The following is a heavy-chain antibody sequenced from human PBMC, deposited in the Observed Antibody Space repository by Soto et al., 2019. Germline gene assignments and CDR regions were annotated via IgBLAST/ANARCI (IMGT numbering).Heavy chain of an antibody. CDR2: IIPIFGTA. CDR1: GGTFSSYA. J-gene: IGHJ6*02. V-gene: IGHV1-69*06. Sequence: GPPVKVSCKASGGTFSSYAISWVRQAPGQGLEWMGGIIPIFGTANYAQKFQGRVTITADKSTSTAYMELSSLRSEDTAVYYCARCQYCSSTSCYPPHCYYGMDVWGQGTTVTVSS. D-gene: IGHD2-2*01. CDR3: ARCQYCSSTSCYPPHCYYGMDV.